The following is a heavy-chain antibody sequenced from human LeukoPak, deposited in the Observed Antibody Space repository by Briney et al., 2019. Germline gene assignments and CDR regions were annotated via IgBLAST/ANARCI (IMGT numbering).Heavy chain of an antibody. Sequence: PGGSLRPSCAASGFPFSRYWLSWVRQAPGKGLEWVANIKQDGSEKYYVDSVKGRFTISRDNAKNSLYLQMNSLRVEDTAVYYCARGWELDPWGQGTLVTVSS. V-gene: IGHV3-7*05. CDR1: GFPFSRYW. J-gene: IGHJ5*02. CDR3: ARGWELDP. CDR2: IKQDGSEK. D-gene: IGHD1-26*01.